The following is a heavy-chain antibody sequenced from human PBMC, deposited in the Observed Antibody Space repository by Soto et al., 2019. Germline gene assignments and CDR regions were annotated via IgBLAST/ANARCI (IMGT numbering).Heavy chain of an antibody. V-gene: IGHV4-39*01. CDR2: IYYSGST. CDR1: GGSISSSSYY. Sequence: SETLSLTCTVSGGSISSSSYYWGWIRQPPGKGLEWIGSIYYSGSTYYNPSLKSRVTISVDTSKNQFSLKLSSVTAADTAVYYCARHERYCSSTSCLNRYYYYMDVWGKGTTVTVSS. D-gene: IGHD2-2*01. CDR3: ARHERYCSSTSCLNRYYYYMDV. J-gene: IGHJ6*03.